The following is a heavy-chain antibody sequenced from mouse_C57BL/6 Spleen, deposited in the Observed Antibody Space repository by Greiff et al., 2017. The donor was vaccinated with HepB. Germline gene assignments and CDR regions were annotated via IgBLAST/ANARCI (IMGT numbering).Heavy chain of an antibody. CDR2: IRNKANGYTT. V-gene: IGHV7-3*01. CDR3: ASPNAMDY. J-gene: IGHJ4*01. CDR1: GFTFTDYY. Sequence: EVKLMESGGGLVQPGGSLSLSCAASGFTFTDYYMSWVRQPPGKALEWLGFIRNKANGYTTEYSASVKGRFTISRDNSQSILYLQMNALRAEDSATYYCASPNAMDYWGQGTSVTVSS.